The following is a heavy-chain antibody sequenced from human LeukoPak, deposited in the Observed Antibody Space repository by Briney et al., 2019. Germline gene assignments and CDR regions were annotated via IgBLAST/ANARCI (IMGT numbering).Heavy chain of an antibody. CDR2: INHSGGT. J-gene: IGHJ4*02. V-gene: IGHV4-34*01. Sequence: SSETLSLTCAFYGGSFSGYYWSWIRQPPGKGLEWIGEINHSGGTKYNPSLKSRVTISVDTSKNQFSLKLSSVTAADTAVYYCARDPGAYSSSPIDYWGQGTLVTVSS. CDR3: ARDPGAYSSSPIDY. CDR1: GGSFSGYY. D-gene: IGHD6-6*01.